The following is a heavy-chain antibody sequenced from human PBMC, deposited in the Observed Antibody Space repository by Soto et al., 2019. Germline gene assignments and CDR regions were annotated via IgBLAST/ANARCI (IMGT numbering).Heavy chain of an antibody. CDR3: ARVEQLVRYYGMDV. Sequence: SETLSLTCTVSGGTISSGGYYWSWIRQHPGKGLEWIGYIYYSGSTYYNPSLKSRVTISVDTSKNQFSLKLSSVTAADTAVYYCARVEQLVRYYGMDVWGQGTTVTVSS. V-gene: IGHV4-31*03. CDR2: IYYSGST. J-gene: IGHJ6*02. D-gene: IGHD6-13*01. CDR1: GGTISSGGYY.